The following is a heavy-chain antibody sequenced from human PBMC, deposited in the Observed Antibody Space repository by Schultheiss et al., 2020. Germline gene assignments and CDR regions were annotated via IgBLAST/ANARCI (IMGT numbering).Heavy chain of an antibody. CDR3: ARQSGDYDAFDI. Sequence: ASVKVSCKASGYTFTSYGISWVRQAPGQGLEWMGWINPNSGGTNYAQKFQGRVTMTRDTSISTAYMELSRLRSDDTAVYYCARQSGDYDAFDIWGQGTMVTVSS. V-gene: IGHV1-2*02. CDR2: INPNSGGT. CDR1: GYTFTSYG. D-gene: IGHD4-17*01. J-gene: IGHJ3*02.